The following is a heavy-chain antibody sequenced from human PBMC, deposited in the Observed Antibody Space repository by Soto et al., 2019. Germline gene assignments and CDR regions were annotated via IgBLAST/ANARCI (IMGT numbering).Heavy chain of an antibody. Sequence: PGGSLRLSCAASGFTFSSYAMHWVRQAPGKGLEWVAVISYDGSNKYYADSVKGRFTISRDNSKNTLYLQMNSLRAEDTAVYYCARTRNYGDNYHDAFDIWGQGTMVTVSS. CDR3: ARTRNYGDNYHDAFDI. V-gene: IGHV3-30-3*01. CDR1: GFTFSSYA. CDR2: ISYDGSNK. D-gene: IGHD4-17*01. J-gene: IGHJ3*02.